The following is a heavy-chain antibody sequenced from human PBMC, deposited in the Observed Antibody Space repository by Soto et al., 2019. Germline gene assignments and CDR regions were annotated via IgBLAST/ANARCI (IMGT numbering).Heavy chain of an antibody. Sequence: GGSLRLSCAASGFTFSNAWMSWVRQAPGKGLEWVGRIKSKTDGGTTDYAAPVKGRFTISRDDSKNTLYLQMNSLKTEDTAVYYCTRGWFGESTFDYWGQGTLVTVSS. J-gene: IGHJ4*02. D-gene: IGHD3-10*01. V-gene: IGHV3-15*01. CDR3: TRGWFGESTFDY. CDR2: IKSKTDGGTT. CDR1: GFTFSNAW.